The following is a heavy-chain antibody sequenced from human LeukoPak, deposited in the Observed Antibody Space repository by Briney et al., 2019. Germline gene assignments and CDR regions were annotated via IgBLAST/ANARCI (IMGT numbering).Heavy chain of an antibody. J-gene: IGHJ4*02. Sequence: SETLSLTCTVSGGSISNGGYYWSWIRQHPGKGLEWIGYIYYSGSTYYNPSLKSRVTISVATSKNQFSLKLSSVTAADAAVYSCPRTAGATTKFDYWGQGTLVTVSS. CDR3: PRTAGATTKFDY. D-gene: IGHD1-26*01. CDR1: GGSISNGGYY. CDR2: IYYSGST. V-gene: IGHV4-31*03.